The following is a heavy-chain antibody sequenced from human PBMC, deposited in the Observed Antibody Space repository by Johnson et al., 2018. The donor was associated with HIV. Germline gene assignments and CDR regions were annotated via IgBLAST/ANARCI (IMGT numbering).Heavy chain of an antibody. V-gene: IGHV3-66*01. CDR1: GFTFSSYA. CDR2: IFSGGST. D-gene: IGHD5-24*01. Sequence: VQLVESGGGLVQPGGSLRLSCAASGFTFSSYAMSWVRQAPGKGLEWVSVIFSGGSTYYADSVKGRFTISRDNSKNTLYLQMNSLRAEDTAVYYCARACRDGYTCDVFDIWGQGTMVTVSS. J-gene: IGHJ3*02. CDR3: ARACRDGYTCDVFDI.